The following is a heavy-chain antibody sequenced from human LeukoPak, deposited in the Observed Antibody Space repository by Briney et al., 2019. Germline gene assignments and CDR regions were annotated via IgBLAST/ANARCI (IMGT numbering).Heavy chain of an antibody. CDR2: IKRKSDGGTA. Sequence: GGSLRLSCAASGFTFINAWMSWVRQAPGKGLEWVGRIKRKSDGGTADYAAPVKGRFTISRDDSKNMLYLQMNSLRAEDTAVYYCARGSLPMIGVDYWGQGTLVTVSS. V-gene: IGHV3-15*01. CDR3: ARGSLPMIGVDY. D-gene: IGHD3-22*01. J-gene: IGHJ4*02. CDR1: GFTFINAW.